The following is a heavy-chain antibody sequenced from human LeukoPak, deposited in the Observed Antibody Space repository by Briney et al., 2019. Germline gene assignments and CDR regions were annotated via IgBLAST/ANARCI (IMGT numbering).Heavy chain of an antibody. J-gene: IGHJ5*02. CDR1: GYTFTSYD. Sequence: ASVKVSCKASGYTFTSYDINWVRQATGQGLEWMGWMNPNSGNTGYAQKFQGRVTMTRNTSISTVYMELSSLRSEDTAVYYCARVYPGIAAAGTRSDPWGQGTLVTVSS. D-gene: IGHD6-13*01. CDR2: MNPNSGNT. CDR3: ARVYPGIAAAGTRSDP. V-gene: IGHV1-8*01.